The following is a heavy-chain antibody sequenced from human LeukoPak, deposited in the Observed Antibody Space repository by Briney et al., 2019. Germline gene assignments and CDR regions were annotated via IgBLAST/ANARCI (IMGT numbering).Heavy chain of an antibody. CDR3: ASSDDILTGYYKGLGN. J-gene: IGHJ4*02. CDR1: GGSFSGYY. CDR2: INHSGST. D-gene: IGHD3-9*01. V-gene: IGHV4-34*01. Sequence: PSETLSLTCAVYGGSFSGYYWSWIRQPPGKGLEWIGEINHSGSTNYNPSLKSRVTISADTSKNQFSLKLSSVTAADTAVYYCASSDDILTGYYKGLGNWGQGTLVTVSS.